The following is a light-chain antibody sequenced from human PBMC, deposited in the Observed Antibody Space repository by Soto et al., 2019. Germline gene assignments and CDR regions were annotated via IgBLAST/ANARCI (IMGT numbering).Light chain of an antibody. CDR1: QSVNSNF. J-gene: IGKJ1*01. CDR3: QQYGSSPRT. CDR2: NAS. V-gene: IGKV3-20*01. Sequence: EIVLTQSPGTLSLSPGERATLSCRASQSVNSNFLAWYQQKPGQAPRLLIYNASNRATGIPDRFSGSGSGTDFTLIISRLEPEDFAVYYCQQYGSSPRTFGQGTKVDIK.